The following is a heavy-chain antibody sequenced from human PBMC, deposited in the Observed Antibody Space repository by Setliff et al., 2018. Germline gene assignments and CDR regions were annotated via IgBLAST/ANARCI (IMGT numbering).Heavy chain of an antibody. V-gene: IGHV3-48*01. Sequence: GSLRLSCAASGFTFSSHWMSWVRQAPGKGLEWVSYIKSSGSSIYYADSVKGRFTISRDSSQNKIHLQMDSLRAEDTGKYFCARADSDSYYPYYFDFWGQGVLVTVSS. J-gene: IGHJ4*02. CDR3: ARADSDSYYPYYFDF. CDR1: GFTFSSHW. D-gene: IGHD3-22*01. CDR2: IKSSGSSI.